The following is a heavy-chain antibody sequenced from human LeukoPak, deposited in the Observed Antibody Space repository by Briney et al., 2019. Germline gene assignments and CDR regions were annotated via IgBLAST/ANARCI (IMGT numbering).Heavy chain of an antibody. V-gene: IGHV3-23*01. CDR2: ISGSGGST. J-gene: IGHJ5*02. Sequence: GGPLRLSCAASGFTLSSYAMSWVRQAPGKGLEWVSAISGSGGSTYYADSVKGRFTISRDNSKNTLYLQMNSLRAEDTAVYYCARYEYSSRRFDPWGQGTLVSVSS. D-gene: IGHD6-13*01. CDR3: ARYEYSSRRFDP. CDR1: GFTLSSYA.